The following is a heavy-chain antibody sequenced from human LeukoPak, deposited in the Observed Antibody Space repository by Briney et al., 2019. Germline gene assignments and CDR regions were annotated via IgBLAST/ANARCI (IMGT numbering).Heavy chain of an antibody. D-gene: IGHD6-19*01. Sequence: ASVKVSCKASGYTFTSYGISWVRQATGQGLEWMGWMNPNSGNTGYAQKFQGRVTMTRNTSISTAYMELSSLRSEDTAVYYCARAAGGWDLYYYYYGMDVWGRGTTVTVSS. CDR3: ARAAGGWDLYYYYYGMDV. J-gene: IGHJ6*02. V-gene: IGHV1-8*02. CDR1: GYTFTSYG. CDR2: MNPNSGNT.